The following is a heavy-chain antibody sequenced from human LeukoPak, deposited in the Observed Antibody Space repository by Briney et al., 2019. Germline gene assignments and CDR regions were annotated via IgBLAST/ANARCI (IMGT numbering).Heavy chain of an antibody. CDR2: IYHSGST. CDR1: GGSISSGGYY. J-gene: IGHJ4*02. D-gene: IGHD6-13*01. V-gene: IGHV4-30-2*02. CDR3: ASSYGGAAADTYFDY. Sequence: KPSQTLSLTCTVSGGSISSGGYYWSWIRQPPGKGLEWIGYIYHSGSTYYNPSLKSRVTISVDRSKNQFSLKLSSVTAADTAVYYCASSYGGAAADTYFDYWGQGTLVTVSS.